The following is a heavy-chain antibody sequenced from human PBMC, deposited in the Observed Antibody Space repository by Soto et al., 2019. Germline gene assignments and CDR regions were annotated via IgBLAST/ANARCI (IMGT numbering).Heavy chain of an antibody. CDR3: ARSYGFGNAPPLDY. CDR2: IQWNDDK. V-gene: IGHV2-70*04. CDR1: CFSLSTTGVR. Sequence: VNPPHTLPLPCTFSCFSLSTTGVRVRLVRQAPGKALEWLARIQWNDDKFYLTSLRTTLSISKDTSKNQVVLTVTNMAPVDTATYYCARSYGFGNAPPLDYWGQGTLVTVSS. J-gene: IGHJ4*02. D-gene: IGHD3-10*01.